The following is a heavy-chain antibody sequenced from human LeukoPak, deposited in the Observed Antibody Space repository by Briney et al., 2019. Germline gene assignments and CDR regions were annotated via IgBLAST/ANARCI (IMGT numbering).Heavy chain of an antibody. Sequence: SETLSLTCTVSGGSISSYFWSWIRQPPGKGLEWVGYIYYSGSTNYNPSLKSRVTISVDTSKNQFSLKLSSVTAADTAVYYCARGLGSSGYPTNSDWGQGTLVTVSS. CDR1: GGSISSYF. D-gene: IGHD3-22*01. V-gene: IGHV4-59*01. J-gene: IGHJ4*02. CDR3: ARGLGSSGYPTNSD. CDR2: IYYSGST.